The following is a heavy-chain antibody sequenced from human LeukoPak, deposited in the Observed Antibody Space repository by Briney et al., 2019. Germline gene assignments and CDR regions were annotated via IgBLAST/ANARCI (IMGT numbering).Heavy chain of an antibody. D-gene: IGHD5-18*01. J-gene: IGHJ4*02. CDR1: GGSISSYY. CDR3: ARGDTAMVVHYFDY. CDR2: IYYSGST. Sequence: ASETLSLTCTVSGGSISSYYWSWIWQPPGEVLEWIGYIYYSGSTNYNPSLKSRVTISVDTSKNQFSLKLSSVTAADTAVYYCARGDTAMVVHYFDYWGQGTLVTVSS. V-gene: IGHV4-59*08.